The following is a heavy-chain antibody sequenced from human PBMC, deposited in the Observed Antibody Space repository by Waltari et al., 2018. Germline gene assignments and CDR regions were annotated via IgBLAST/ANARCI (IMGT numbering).Heavy chain of an antibody. Sequence: QVQLVESGGGVVQPGGSLRLSCAASGFTFSSYGMPWVRQAPGKGLEWVAFIRYDGSNKYYADSVKGRFTISRDNSKNTLYLQMNSLRAEDTAVYYCATGIAVADQFDYWGQGTLVTVSS. V-gene: IGHV3-30*02. J-gene: IGHJ4*02. D-gene: IGHD6-19*01. CDR1: GFTFSSYG. CDR3: ATGIAVADQFDY. CDR2: IRYDGSNK.